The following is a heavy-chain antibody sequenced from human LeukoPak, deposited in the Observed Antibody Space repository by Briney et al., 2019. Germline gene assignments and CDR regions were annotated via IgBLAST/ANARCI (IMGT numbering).Heavy chain of an antibody. Sequence: SETLSPTCTVSNGSINSRSYYWGWIRQPPGKGLEWIGSIYYSGSIYSNGSLKSRVTISVETSKNQFSLKLSSVTAADTAMYYCARVRAAAVPYYFDYWGRGTLVTVSS. D-gene: IGHD6-13*01. CDR2: IYYSGSI. V-gene: IGHV4-39*07. J-gene: IGHJ4*02. CDR3: ARVRAAAVPYYFDY. CDR1: NGSINSRSYY.